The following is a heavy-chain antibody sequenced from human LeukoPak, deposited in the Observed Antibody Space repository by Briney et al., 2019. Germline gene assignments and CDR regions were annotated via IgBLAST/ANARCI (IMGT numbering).Heavy chain of an antibody. V-gene: IGHV3-30*18. CDR2: ISNDGRNQ. Sequence: GGSLRLSCAASGFIFTNYDMHWVRQAPGKGLEWVAVISNDGRNQYYAGSVKGRFTISRDNSKNTLYLQMNSLRAEDTAVYYCAKDDRIQTRRYSYNYWGQGTLVTVSS. CDR3: AKDDRIQTRRYSYNY. D-gene: IGHD5-18*01. CDR1: GFIFTNYD. J-gene: IGHJ4*02.